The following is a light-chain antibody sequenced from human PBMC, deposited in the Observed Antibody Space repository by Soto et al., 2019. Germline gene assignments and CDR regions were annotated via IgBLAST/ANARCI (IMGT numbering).Light chain of an antibody. Sequence: EIVLTQSPGSLSLSPGEKATLSCRASQTVSSSYLAWYQQKHGQXPRLLIYDASSRATGIPGRFSGSGSATDFTLTISRLEPEDFAVYYCQQHGSSPITFGQGTRLEIK. V-gene: IGKV3-20*01. CDR2: DAS. J-gene: IGKJ5*01. CDR1: QTVSSSY. CDR3: QQHGSSPIT.